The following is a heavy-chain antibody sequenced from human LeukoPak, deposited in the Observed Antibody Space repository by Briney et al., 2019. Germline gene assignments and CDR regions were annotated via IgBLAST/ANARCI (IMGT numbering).Heavy chain of an antibody. CDR1: GGSISNYY. CDR3: ARHRGGSSSWHFDY. J-gene: IGHJ4*02. D-gene: IGHD6-13*01. V-gene: IGHV4-59*08. CDR2: IYYSGST. Sequence: SETLSLTGTVSGGSISNYYWSWLRQPPGKGLEWFGYIYYSGSTIYSPSLKSRVTISVDTSKIQFSVKLTSVTAADTAVYYCARHRGGSSSWHFDYWGQGTLVTVSS.